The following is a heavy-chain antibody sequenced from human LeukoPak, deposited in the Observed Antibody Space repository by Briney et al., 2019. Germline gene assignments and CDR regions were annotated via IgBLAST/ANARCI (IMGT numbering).Heavy chain of an antibody. CDR3: ARRGPYGDYVWFDP. CDR2: IYYSGST. CDR1: GGSISSYY. J-gene: IGHJ5*02. D-gene: IGHD4-17*01. Sequence: PSETLSLTCTVSGGSISSYYWSWIRQPPGKGLEWIGYIYYSGSTNYNPSLKSRVTISVDTSKNQFSLKLSSVTAADTAVYYCARRGPYGDYVWFDPWGQGTLVTVSS. V-gene: IGHV4-59*08.